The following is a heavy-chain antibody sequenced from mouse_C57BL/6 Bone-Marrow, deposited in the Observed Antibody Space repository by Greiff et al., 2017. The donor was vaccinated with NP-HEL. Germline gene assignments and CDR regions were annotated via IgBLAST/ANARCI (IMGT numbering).Heavy chain of an antibody. CDR1: GYSITSDY. V-gene: IGHV3-8*01. CDR2: ISYSGST. D-gene: IGHD4-1*01. CDR3: ARYRRSRAGAFDY. J-gene: IGHJ2*01. Sequence: EVKVVESGPGLAKPSQTLSLTCSVTGYSITSDYWNWIRKFPGNKLEYMGYISYSGSTYYNPSLKSRISITRDTSKNQYYLQLNSVTTEDTATYYCARYRRSRAGAFDYWGQGTTLTVSS.